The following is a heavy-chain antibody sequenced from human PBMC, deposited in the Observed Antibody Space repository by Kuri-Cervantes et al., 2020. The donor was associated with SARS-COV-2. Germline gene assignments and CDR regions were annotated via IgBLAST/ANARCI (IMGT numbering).Heavy chain of an antibody. V-gene: IGHV5-51*01. CDR1: GYSFTTYW. CDR3: ARRDFGSGSYYLDY. Sequence: GGSLRLSCKGSGYSFTTYWIGWVRQMPGKGLEWMGIIYPGDSDTRYSPSFRGQVTISADKSISTAYLQWSSLKASDTAMYYCARRDFGSGSYYLDYWGQGTLVTVSS. CDR2: IYPGDSDT. D-gene: IGHD3-10*01. J-gene: IGHJ4*02.